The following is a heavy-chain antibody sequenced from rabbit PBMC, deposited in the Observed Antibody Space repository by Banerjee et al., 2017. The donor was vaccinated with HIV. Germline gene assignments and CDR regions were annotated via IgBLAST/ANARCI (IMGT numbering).Heavy chain of an antibody. CDR3: AKYSNYYGMDL. Sequence: QEQLEESGGDLVKPGRSLTLTCTASGFSFSDNYVMSWVRQAPGKGLEWIGSINTSSGNTVYASWAKGRFTISKTASTTVTRQTTSLTAADTSTYFCAKYSNYYGMDLWGPGTLVTVS. V-gene: IGHV1S45*01. CDR2: INTSSGNT. J-gene: IGHJ6*01. CDR1: GFSFSDNYV.